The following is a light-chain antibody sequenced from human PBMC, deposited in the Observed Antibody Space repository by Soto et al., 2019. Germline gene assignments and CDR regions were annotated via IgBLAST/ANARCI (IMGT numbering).Light chain of an antibody. J-gene: IGKJ1*01. CDR2: DAY. CDR1: QTISSW. CDR3: QQYSAYSRT. V-gene: IGKV1-5*01. Sequence: DIQMTQSPSTLSASVGDRFASACVASQTISSWLAWYQQKPGKAPKLLIYDAYSLQSGVTSRFSGSGSGTEFTITISSLQTDDFANYHCQQYSAYSRTVGQGTKVEIK.